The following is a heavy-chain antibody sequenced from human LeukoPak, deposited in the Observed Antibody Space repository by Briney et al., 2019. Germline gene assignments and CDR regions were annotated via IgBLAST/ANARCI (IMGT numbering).Heavy chain of an antibody. CDR1: GFSVRSNY. J-gene: IGHJ4*02. V-gene: IGHV3-53*01. CDR3: ARSGRSIVGAIDY. CDR2: IYSGGST. Sequence: PGGSLRLSCAATGFSVRSNYMSWVRQAPGKGLEWVSVIYSGGSTYYADSVKGRFTISRDNSKNTLYLQMNSLRAEDTAVYYCARSGRSIVGAIDYWGQGTLVTVSS. D-gene: IGHD1-26*01.